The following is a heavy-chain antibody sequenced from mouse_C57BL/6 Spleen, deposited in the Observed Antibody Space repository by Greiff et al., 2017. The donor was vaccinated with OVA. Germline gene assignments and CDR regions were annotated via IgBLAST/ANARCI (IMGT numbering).Heavy chain of an antibody. CDR2: IDPSDSYT. Sequence: VKLQQPGAELVKPGASVKLSCKASGYTFTSYWMQWVKQRPGQGLEWIGEIDPSDSYTNYNQKFKGKATLTVDTSSSTAYMQLSSLTSEDSAVYYCARWYGNYGAYWGQGTLVTVSA. V-gene: IGHV1-50*01. D-gene: IGHD2-10*02. J-gene: IGHJ3*01. CDR3: ARWYGNYGAY. CDR1: GYTFTSYW.